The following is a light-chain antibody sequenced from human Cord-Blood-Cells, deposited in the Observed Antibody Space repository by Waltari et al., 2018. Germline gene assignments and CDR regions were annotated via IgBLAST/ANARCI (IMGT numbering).Light chain of an antibody. CDR3: QQYGSSPRT. CDR2: GAS. J-gene: IGKJ4*01. V-gene: IGKV3-20*01. CDR1: QGVSSSY. Sequence: ASQGVSSSYLARYQQKPGHAPRLLIYGASSRASGIPDRFSGSVSGTDFTLTISRLEPEDCAVYYCQQYGSSPRTFGGGTKVEIK.